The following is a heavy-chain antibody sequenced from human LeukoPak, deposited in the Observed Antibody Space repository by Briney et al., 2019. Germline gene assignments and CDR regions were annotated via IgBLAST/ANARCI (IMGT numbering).Heavy chain of an antibody. CDR1: GFTFDDYA. CDR3: AEGIRWFGEGMAVD. V-gene: IGHV3-9*01. D-gene: IGHD3-10*01. Sequence: GGSLRLSRAASGFTFDDYAMHWVRQAPGKGLEWVSGISWNSGTIGYADSVKGRFTISRDNAKNSLYLQMNSLRAEDTALYYCAEGIRWFGEGMAVDWGQGTLVTVSS. CDR2: ISWNSGTI. J-gene: IGHJ4*02.